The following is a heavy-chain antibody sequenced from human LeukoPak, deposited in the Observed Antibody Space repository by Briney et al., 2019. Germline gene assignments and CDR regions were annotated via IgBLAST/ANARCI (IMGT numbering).Heavy chain of an antibody. J-gene: IGHJ4*02. D-gene: IGHD6-6*01. CDR2: IKQDGSEK. CDR3: ARARIAARTYYFDY. V-gene: IGHV3-7*01. CDR1: GFTFSSYW. Sequence: GGSLRLSCAASGFTFSSYWMSWVRQAPGKGLGWVANIKQDGSEKYYVDSVKGRFTISRDNAKNSLYLQMNSLRAEDTAVYYCARARIAARTYYFDYWGQGTLVTVSS.